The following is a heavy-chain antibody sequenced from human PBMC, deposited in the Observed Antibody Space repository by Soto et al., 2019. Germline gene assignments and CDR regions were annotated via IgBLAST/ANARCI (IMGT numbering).Heavy chain of an antibody. CDR1: GYTFTSYD. CDR2: MNPNSGNT. Sequence: QVQLVQYGAEVTKPGASVKVSCKASGYTFTSYDINWVRQATGQGREWMGWMNPNSGNTGYAQKFQGRVTMTRNTSISTAYIELSSLRSEDTAVYYCARSPLVSGMDVWGQGTTVTVSS. J-gene: IGHJ6*02. V-gene: IGHV1-8*01. CDR3: ARSPLVSGMDV.